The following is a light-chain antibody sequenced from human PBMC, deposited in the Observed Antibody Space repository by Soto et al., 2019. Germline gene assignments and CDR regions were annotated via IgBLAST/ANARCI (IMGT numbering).Light chain of an antibody. CDR1: NSDIGGYNY. CDR3: SSYIRITTIDYV. V-gene: IGLV2-14*01. CDR2: EVS. Sequence: QSALTQPASVSGSPGQSITISCTGTNSDIGGYNYVSWYQHHPGKAPKLMIYEVSNRPSGVSNRFSGSKSGNTASLTISGLQAEDEADYYCSSYIRITTIDYVFGPGTKLTVL. J-gene: IGLJ1*01.